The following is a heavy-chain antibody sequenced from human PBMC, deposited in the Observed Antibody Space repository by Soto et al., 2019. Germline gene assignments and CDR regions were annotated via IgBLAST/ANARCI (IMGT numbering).Heavy chain of an antibody. CDR2: IIPGFGPA. CDR3: AREGGGSYSPPKD. D-gene: IGHD3-10*01. CDR1: GGTLSSFA. J-gene: IGHJ4*02. Sequence: QVQLVQSGAEVKKPGSSVKVSCKVSGGTLSSFAISWVRQAPGQGLEWMGGIIPGFGPASYAQKFQGRVAITADDFTSPAYMDLSSLRSEDTAVYYCAREGGGSYSPPKDWGQGTLVTVSS. V-gene: IGHV1-69*01.